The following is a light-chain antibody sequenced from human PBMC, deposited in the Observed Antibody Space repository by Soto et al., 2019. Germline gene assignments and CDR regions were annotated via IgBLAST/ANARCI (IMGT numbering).Light chain of an antibody. CDR1: QSIISY. V-gene: IGKV1-39*01. CDR2: AAS. J-gene: IGKJ5*01. CDR3: QQSYSTTIT. Sequence: DIQMTQSPSSLSASVGDRVTITCRASQSIISYLNWYQQKPGKAPKLLLYAASSLQSGVPSRFSGSGSGTDFTLTIISLQPEDFATYYCQQSYSTTITFGQGTRLEIK.